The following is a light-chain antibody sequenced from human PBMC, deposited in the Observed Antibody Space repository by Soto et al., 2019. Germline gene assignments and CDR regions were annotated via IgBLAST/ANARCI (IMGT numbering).Light chain of an antibody. Sequence: EIVMTQSPGTLSVSPGGRATLSCTASQNVHSNLAWYQNKPGQAPRLLIDAATTRATGVPARISGSGSGTDFTRTIDSLQSEDFAVYFWQPYNDWPVYTFGLGTKVEI. V-gene: IGKV3-15*01. CDR1: QNVHSN. J-gene: IGKJ2*01. CDR2: AAT. CDR3: QPYNDWPVYT.